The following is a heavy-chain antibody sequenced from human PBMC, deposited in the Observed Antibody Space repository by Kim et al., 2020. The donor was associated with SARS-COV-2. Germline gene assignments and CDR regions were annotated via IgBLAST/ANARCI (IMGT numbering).Heavy chain of an antibody. J-gene: IGHJ4*02. V-gene: IGHV1-69*13. D-gene: IGHD1-1*01. CDR1: GGTFSSYA. Sequence: SVKVSCKASGGTFSSYAISWVRQAPGQGLEWMGGIIPIFGTANYAQKFQGRVTITADESTSTAYMELSSLRSEDTAVYYCATAGSGTTTGGDYWGQGTLVTVSS. CDR3: ATAGSGTTTGGDY. CDR2: IIPIFGTA.